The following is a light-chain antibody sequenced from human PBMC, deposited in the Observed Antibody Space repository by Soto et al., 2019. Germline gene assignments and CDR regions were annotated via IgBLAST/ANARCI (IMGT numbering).Light chain of an antibody. J-gene: IGLJ1*01. Sequence: QPASVSGSPGQSITISCTGTSSDVGGYNYVSWYQQHPGKAPKLMLYDVSNRPSGVSNRFSGSKSGNSASLTISGLQAEDEADYYCSSYASSSTYVFGTGTKVTVL. CDR1: SSDVGGYNY. CDR2: DVS. V-gene: IGLV2-14*03. CDR3: SSYASSSTYV.